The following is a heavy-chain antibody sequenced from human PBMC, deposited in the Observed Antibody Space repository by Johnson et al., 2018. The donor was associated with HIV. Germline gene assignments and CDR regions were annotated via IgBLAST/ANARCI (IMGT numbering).Heavy chain of an antibody. CDR1: GFTFSNYA. V-gene: IGHV3-30*04. J-gene: IGHJ3*02. CDR3: ANGGSYSAADDAFDI. CDR2: IWYDGSNK. D-gene: IGHD1-26*01. Sequence: QVQLVESGGGVVQPGRSLRLSCAASGFTFSNYAVHWVRQAPGKGLEWVAVIWYDGSNKYYADSVKGRFTISRDNSKNTLYLQMNSLRAEDTAVYYCANGGSYSAADDAFDIWGQGTMVTVSS.